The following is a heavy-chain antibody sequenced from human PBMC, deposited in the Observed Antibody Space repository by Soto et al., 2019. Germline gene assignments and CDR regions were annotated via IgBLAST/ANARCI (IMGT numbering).Heavy chain of an antibody. Sequence: QITLKESGPTLVKPTQTLTLTCTFSGFSLTTSGVGVGWIRQPPGKALEWLALIYWDDDKRYSPSLKSRLTITRDTSKNPVVLTMTNMDPVDTATYYCAHRFRIASHGTIGFDYWGQGTLVTVSS. CDR3: AHRFRIASHGTIGFDY. J-gene: IGHJ4*02. D-gene: IGHD6-13*01. CDR2: IYWDDDK. V-gene: IGHV2-5*02. CDR1: GFSLTTSGVG.